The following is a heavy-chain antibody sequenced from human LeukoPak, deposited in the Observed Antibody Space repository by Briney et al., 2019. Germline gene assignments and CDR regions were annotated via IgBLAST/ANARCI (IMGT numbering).Heavy chain of an antibody. V-gene: IGHV3-9*01. CDR1: GFTFDDYA. Sequence: GRSLRLSCAASGFTFDDYAMHWVRQAPGKGLEWVSGITWNSGYVDYADSVKGRFTISRDNAKNSLYLQMNTLRVEDTAIYYCVRVALYYYGSESYYFFEHWGQGTPVTASS. D-gene: IGHD3-10*01. J-gene: IGHJ4*02. CDR3: VRVALYYYGSESYYFFEH. CDR2: ITWNSGYV.